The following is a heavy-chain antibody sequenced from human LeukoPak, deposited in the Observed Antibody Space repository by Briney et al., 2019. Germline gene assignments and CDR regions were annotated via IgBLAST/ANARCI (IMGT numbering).Heavy chain of an antibody. CDR3: TSWGDTTAEYFQR. Sequence: GGSLRLSCAASGFTFSSYAMTWVRQAPGKGLEWVSGISGNGISTYYADSVKGRFTISRDNAPNSMYLQMNSLRVEDTAVYYCTSWGDTTAEYFQRWGQGTLVTVSS. V-gene: IGHV3-23*01. J-gene: IGHJ1*01. CDR2: ISGNGIST. CDR1: GFTFSSYA. D-gene: IGHD2-21*02.